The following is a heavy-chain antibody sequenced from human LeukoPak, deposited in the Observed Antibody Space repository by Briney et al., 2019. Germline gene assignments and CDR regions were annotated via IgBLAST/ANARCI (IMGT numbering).Heavy chain of an antibody. V-gene: IGHV6-1*01. CDR3: ASGHYDILTGYYPDY. CDR1: GDSVSSNSAA. CDR2: TFHRSKWYN. Sequence: SQTLSLTCAISGDSVSSNSAAWNWVRQSPSRGLEWLVRTFHRSKWYNDYAVFVKSRITINPDTSKNQFSLKLSSVTAADTAVYYCASGHYDILTGYYPDYWGQGTLVTVSS. D-gene: IGHD3-9*01. J-gene: IGHJ4*02.